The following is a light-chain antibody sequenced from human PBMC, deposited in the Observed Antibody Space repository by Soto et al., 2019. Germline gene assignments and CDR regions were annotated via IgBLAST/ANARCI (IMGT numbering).Light chain of an antibody. CDR3: KHFNNHPLT. J-gene: IGKJ4*01. CDR2: DAS. V-gene: IGKV1D-13*01. Sequence: AIQLTQSPSSLSASVGDRVTITCRASQGISSALAWYQQKPGKAPKLLIYDASSLESGVPSRFSGSLCSTAFTLTIGNQQPEDFVTTYSKHFNNHPLTLGGGTKV. CDR1: QGISSA.